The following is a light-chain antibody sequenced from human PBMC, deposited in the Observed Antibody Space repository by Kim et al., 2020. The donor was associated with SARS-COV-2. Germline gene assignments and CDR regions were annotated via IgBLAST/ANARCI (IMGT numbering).Light chain of an antibody. J-gene: IGLJ1*01. CDR2: NNY. V-gene: IGLV1-44*01. CDR3: VTWDDNLSGYV. CDR1: NSNIRGHP. Sequence: GQTVTIFCSGSNSNIRGHPVNWYQQLPGTAPKLLIYNNYRRASGVPDRFSGSKSDTSASLAISGLQSDDEADYYCVTWDDNLSGYVVGTGTTVTVL.